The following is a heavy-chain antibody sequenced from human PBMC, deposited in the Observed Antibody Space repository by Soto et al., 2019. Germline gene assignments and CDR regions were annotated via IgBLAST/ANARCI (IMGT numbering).Heavy chain of an antibody. V-gene: IGHV1-18*01. CDR2: ISGYNGNT. CDR3: SRFIMVGGWFDPNYYHGMDV. J-gene: IGHJ6*02. CDR1: GYTFSNYG. Sequence: QVQLVQSGAEVKKPGASVTVSCKTSGYTFSNYGINWVRQAPGQGLEWMGWISGYNGNTNYAQTVQGRVPMATDTATGTAYMELRSRKSYDTAIYYCSRFIMVGGWFDPNYYHGMDVWGQGTTVTVSS. D-gene: IGHD6-19*01.